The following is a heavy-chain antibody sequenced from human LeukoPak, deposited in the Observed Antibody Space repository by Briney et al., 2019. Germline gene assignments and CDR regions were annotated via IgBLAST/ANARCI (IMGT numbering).Heavy chain of an antibody. CDR3: ARRSGYSYFQH. V-gene: IGHV4-34*01. J-gene: IGHJ1*01. CDR1: GGSFSGYY. CDR2: INHSGST. Sequence: SETLSLTCAVYGGSFSGYYWSWIRQPPGKGLEWIGEINHSGSTNYNPSLKSRVTISVDTSKNQFSLKLSSVTAADTALYYCARRSGYSYFQHWGQGTLVTVCS. D-gene: IGHD3-3*01.